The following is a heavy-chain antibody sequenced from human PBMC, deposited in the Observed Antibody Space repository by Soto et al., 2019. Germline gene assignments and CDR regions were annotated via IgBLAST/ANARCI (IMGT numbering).Heavy chain of an antibody. CDR1: GGSISSGDYY. CDR3: ARVEEQKLNWFDP. Sequence: PSETLSLTCTVSGGSISSGDYYWSWIRQPPGKGLEWIGYIYYSGSTYYNPSLKSRVTISVDTSKNQFSLKLSSVTAADTAVYYCARVEEQKLNWFDPRGQRTLVTVSS. J-gene: IGHJ5*02. CDR2: IYYSGST. V-gene: IGHV4-30-4*01. D-gene: IGHD6-13*01.